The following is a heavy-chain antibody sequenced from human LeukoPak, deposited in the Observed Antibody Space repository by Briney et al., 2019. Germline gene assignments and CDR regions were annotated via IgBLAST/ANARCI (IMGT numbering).Heavy chain of an antibody. J-gene: IGHJ4*02. CDR1: GFNFNKHG. V-gene: IGHV3-30*02. Sequence: GGSLRLSCTASGFNFNKHGMHWVRQAPGKGLEWVAFLRHDGSNIYYADSVKGRFTISRDNSKNTVFLQMNSLRAADTAVYYCAKFSYGDYVKWGRGTLVTVSS. CDR2: LRHDGSNI. D-gene: IGHD4-17*01. CDR3: AKFSYGDYVK.